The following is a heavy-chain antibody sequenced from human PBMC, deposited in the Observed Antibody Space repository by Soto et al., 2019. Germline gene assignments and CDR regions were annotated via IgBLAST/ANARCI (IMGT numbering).Heavy chain of an antibody. V-gene: IGHV1-2*02. CDR2: INPNSGGT. J-gene: IGHJ1*01. Sequence: ASVKGSCQASGYTFTGYYMHWVRQARGQGSEWMGWINPNSGGTNYAQKFQGRVTRTRDTSISTAYMELSRLRSDDTAVYYCARLPHPEQQRVKRITLLVAPFWAQYFQHWGQGTLVAFSS. CDR1: GYTFTGYY. CDR3: ARLPHPEQQRVKRITLLVAPFWAQYFQH. D-gene: IGHD6-13*01.